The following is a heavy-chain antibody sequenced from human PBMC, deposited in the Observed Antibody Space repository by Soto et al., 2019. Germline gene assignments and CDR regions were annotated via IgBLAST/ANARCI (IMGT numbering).Heavy chain of an antibody. CDR3: ARDLGTTKRGRGTDAFDI. J-gene: IGHJ3*02. CDR2: INPNSGGT. V-gene: IGHV1-2*04. D-gene: IGHD3-16*01. Sequence: ASVKVSCKASGYTFTGYYMHWVRQAPGQGLEWMGWINPNSGGTNYAQKFQGWVTMTRDTSISTAYMELSRLRSDDTAVYYCARDLGTTKRGRGTDAFDIWGQGTMVTVSS. CDR1: GYTFTGYY.